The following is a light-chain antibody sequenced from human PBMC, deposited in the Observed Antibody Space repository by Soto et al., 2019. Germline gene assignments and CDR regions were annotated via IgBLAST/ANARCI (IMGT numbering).Light chain of an antibody. CDR2: GNS. V-gene: IGLV1-40*01. J-gene: IGLJ2*01. CDR1: SSNIGAGYD. Sequence: QLVLTQPPSVSGAPGQRVTISCTGSSSNIGAGYDVHWYQQLPATAPKLLIYGNSNRPSGVPDRFSGSKSGTSASLAITGLQAEDEADYYCQSYDSSLSGSVFGGGTKVTVL. CDR3: QSYDSSLSGSV.